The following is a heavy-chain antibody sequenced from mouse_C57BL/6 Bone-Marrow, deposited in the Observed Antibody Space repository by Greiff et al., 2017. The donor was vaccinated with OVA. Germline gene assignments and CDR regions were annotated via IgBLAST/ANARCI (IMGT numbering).Heavy chain of an antibody. J-gene: IGHJ2*01. Sequence: EVKLVESGGGLVKPGGSLKLSCAASGFTFSSYAMSWVRQTPEKRLEWVATISDGGSYTYYPDNVKGRFTISRDNAKNNLYLQMSHLKSEDTAMYYCARDLGWLAVDYGGRGTTLTVSS. CDR2: ISDGGSYT. D-gene: IGHD1-1*02. CDR3: ARDLGWLAVDY. CDR1: GFTFSSYA. V-gene: IGHV5-4*01.